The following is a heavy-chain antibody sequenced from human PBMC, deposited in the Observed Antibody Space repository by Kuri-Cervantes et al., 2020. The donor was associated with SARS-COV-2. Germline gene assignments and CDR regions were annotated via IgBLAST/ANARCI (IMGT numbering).Heavy chain of an antibody. CDR1: GGTFSSYS. V-gene: IGHV1-69*13. CDR3: ARSQGYCTASSCSWNWFDP. J-gene: IGHJ5*02. Sequence: SVKVSCKASGGTFSSYSVNWVRQAPGQGLEWMGRIIPTFDTATYAQKFQGRVTFTADESSSTAYMEVNSLTSEDTAVYFCARSQGYCTASSCSWNWFDPWGQGTQVTVSS. D-gene: IGHD2-8*02. CDR2: IIPTFDTA.